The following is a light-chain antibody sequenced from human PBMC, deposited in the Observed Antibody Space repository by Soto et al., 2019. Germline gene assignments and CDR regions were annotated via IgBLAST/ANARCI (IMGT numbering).Light chain of an antibody. J-gene: IGKJ2*02. CDR2: VAS. V-gene: IGKV1-39*01. CDR1: QSIGNY. CDR3: QQSYIACMCT. Sequence: DIKMTQSPSALSASVGDKVIITCRASQSIGNYLNWYQQQPWKAPKLLIYVASSLHTGVPSRFSGSGSGTDFTLTISRLQPEDFATYYCQQSYIACMCTFGHGTKREIK.